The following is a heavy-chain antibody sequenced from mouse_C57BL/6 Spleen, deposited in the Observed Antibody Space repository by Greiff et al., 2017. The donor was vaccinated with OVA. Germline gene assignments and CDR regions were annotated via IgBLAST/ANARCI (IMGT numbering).Heavy chain of an antibody. V-gene: IGHV1-18*01. Sequence: VQLQQSGPELVKPGASVKIPCKASGYTFTDYNMDWVKQSHGKSLEWIGDINPNNGGTIYNQKFKGKATLTVDKSSSTAYMELRSLTSEDTAVYYCARSRWLLRYFDYWGQGTTLTVSS. CDR1: GYTFTDYN. CDR2: INPNNGGT. CDR3: ARSRWLLRYFDY. J-gene: IGHJ2*01. D-gene: IGHD2-3*01.